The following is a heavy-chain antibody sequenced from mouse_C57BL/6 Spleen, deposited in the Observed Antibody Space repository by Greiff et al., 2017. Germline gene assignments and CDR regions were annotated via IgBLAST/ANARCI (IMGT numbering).Heavy chain of an antibody. V-gene: IGHV1-76*01. CDR2: IYPGSGNT. J-gene: IGHJ1*03. CDR3: ARGGNYVGDWYFDV. Sequence: VQLVESGAELVRPGASVKLSCKASGYTFTDYYINWVKQRPGQGLEWIARIYPGSGNTYYNEKFKGKATLTAEKSSSTAYMQLSSLTSEDSAVYFCARGGNYVGDWYFDVWGTGTTVTVSS. CDR1: GYTFTDYY. D-gene: IGHD2-1*01.